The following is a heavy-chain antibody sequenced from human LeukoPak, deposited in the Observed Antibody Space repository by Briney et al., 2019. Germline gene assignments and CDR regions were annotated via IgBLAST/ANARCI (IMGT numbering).Heavy chain of an antibody. CDR2: INPNSGGT. V-gene: IGHV1-2*02. CDR3: AGEDAGAYYDFWSGYYWSWFDP. CDR1: GYTFTGYY. J-gene: IGHJ5*02. D-gene: IGHD3-3*01. Sequence: GASVTVSCKASGYTFTGYYMHWVRQAPGQGLEWMGWINPNSGGTNYAQKFQGRVTMTRDTSISTAYMELSRLRSDDTAVYYCAGEDAGAYYDFWSGYYWSWFDPWGQGTLVTVSS.